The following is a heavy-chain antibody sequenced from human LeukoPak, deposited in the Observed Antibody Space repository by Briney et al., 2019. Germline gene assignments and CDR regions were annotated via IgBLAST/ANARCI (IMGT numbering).Heavy chain of an antibody. V-gene: IGHV3-13*01. Sequence: GGSLRLSCAASGFIFSNYDMHWARQVTGKGLEWVSLIGTAGDTYYPDSVRGRFTISRENVNNPLNLEMNSLRADDTASLYCERGLPGVYTDLWGRGTTVTVSS. J-gene: IGHJ6*03. D-gene: IGHD7-27*01. CDR2: IGTAGDT. CDR1: GFIFSNYD. CDR3: ERGLPGVYTDL.